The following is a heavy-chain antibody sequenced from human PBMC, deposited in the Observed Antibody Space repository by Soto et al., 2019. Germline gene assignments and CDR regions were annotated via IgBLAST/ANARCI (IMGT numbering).Heavy chain of an antibody. D-gene: IGHD3-3*01. CDR1: GFIFNSYW. CDR2: IEPDGSGK. Sequence: EVQLVESGGGLVQPGGSLRLSCAASGFIFNSYWMSWVRQAPGEGPEWVASIEPDGSGKYYVDSVRGRFTISRDNAKNSVFLQMNSLRVDDTAVYDCGSDATIHKDWGQGTLVTVSS. V-gene: IGHV3-7*01. J-gene: IGHJ4*02. CDR3: GSDATIHKD.